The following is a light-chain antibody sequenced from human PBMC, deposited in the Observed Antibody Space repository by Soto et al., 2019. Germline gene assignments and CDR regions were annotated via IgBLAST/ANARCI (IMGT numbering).Light chain of an antibody. CDR2: DAS. V-gene: IGKV3-11*01. Sequence: EIVLTQSPATLSLSPGERATLSCRASQSVSSYLAWYQHKPGQAPRLLISDASNSATSIPARFSGSESGTDFTLTISSLEPEDLSVYECQPRRNWRTFGQGTKLEL. CDR3: QPRRNWRT. CDR1: QSVSSY. J-gene: IGKJ2*01.